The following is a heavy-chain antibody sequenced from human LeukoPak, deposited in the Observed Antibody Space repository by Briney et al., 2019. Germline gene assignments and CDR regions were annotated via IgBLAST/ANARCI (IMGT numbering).Heavy chain of an antibody. V-gene: IGHV4-59*01. CDR2: IYYSGST. D-gene: IGHD6-13*01. CDR3: ARDDLAAAGTFDY. Sequence: SETLSLTCTVPGDPISSYYWSWIRQPTGKGLGWIGYIYYSGSTNYNPSLKSRVTISVDTSKNQFSLKLSSVTAADTAVYYCARDDLAAAGTFDYWGQGTLVTVSS. CDR1: GDPISSYY. J-gene: IGHJ4*02.